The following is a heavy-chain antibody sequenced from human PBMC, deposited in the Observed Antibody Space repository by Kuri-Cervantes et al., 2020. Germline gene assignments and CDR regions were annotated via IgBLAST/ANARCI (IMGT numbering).Heavy chain of an antibody. V-gene: IGHV3-74*01. D-gene: IGHD3-3*01. CDR2: INGDGSSI. J-gene: IGHJ6*03. CDR1: GFAFTKYW. CDR3: ARDDSRSDYYYYYMDV. Sequence: GGSLRLSCAASGFAFTKYWMHWVRKAPGKGLVWVSRINGDGSSIDYADSVKGRFTISRDNAKNTVHLQMNSLRVGDTAVYYCARDDSRSDYYYYYMDVWGKGTTVTVSS.